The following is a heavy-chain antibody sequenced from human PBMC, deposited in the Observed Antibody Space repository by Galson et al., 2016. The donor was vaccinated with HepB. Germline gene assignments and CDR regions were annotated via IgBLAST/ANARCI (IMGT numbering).Heavy chain of an antibody. J-gene: IGHJ6*02. Sequence: SLRLSCAASGFTFTNAWMNWVGQAPGKGREWVGRIKGKTNGGTTDYPAPVKARFTISRVDSKNTLYLQMSSLKTDDTAVYYCTGKTFWSGYSSVGMDVWGQGTTVTVSS. V-gene: IGHV3-15*07. CDR1: GFTFTNAW. D-gene: IGHD3-3*01. CDR2: IKGKTNGGTT. CDR3: TGKTFWSGYSSVGMDV.